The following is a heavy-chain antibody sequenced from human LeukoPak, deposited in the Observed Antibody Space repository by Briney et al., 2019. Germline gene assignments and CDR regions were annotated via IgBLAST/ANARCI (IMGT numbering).Heavy chain of an antibody. CDR2: INHSGST. Sequence: PSETLSLTCAVYGGSVSGYYWSWIRQPPGKGLEWIGEINHSGSTNYNPSLKSRVTISVDTSKNQFSLQLNSVTPEDTAVYYCARARLHHNYGSGTSFDYWGQGTLVTVSS. D-gene: IGHD3-10*01. CDR3: ARARLHHNYGSGTSFDY. CDR1: GGSVSGYY. V-gene: IGHV4-34*01. J-gene: IGHJ4*02.